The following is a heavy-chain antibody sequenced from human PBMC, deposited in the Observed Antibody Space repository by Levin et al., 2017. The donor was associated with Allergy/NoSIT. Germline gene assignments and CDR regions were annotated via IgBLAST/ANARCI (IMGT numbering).Heavy chain of an antibody. CDR2: IYYSGST. Sequence: SETLSLTCTVSGGSISSYYWSWIRQPPGKGLEWIGYIYYSGSTNYNPSLKSRVTISVDTSKNQFSLKLSSVTAADTAVYYCARHGGPYYDILTGLLYETEVVGWFDPWGQGTLVTVSS. J-gene: IGHJ5*02. V-gene: IGHV4-59*08. CDR1: GGSISSYY. D-gene: IGHD3-9*01. CDR3: ARHGGPYYDILTGLLYETEVVGWFDP.